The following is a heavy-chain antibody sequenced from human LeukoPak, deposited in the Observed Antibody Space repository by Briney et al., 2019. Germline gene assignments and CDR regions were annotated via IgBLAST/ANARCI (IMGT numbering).Heavy chain of an antibody. CDR1: VCTFSSYA. V-gene: IGHV1-69*05. CDR2: VFLFFGAA. Sequence: ASVKVSCKASVCTFSSYAISWVRQAPAQGLEWVGGVFLFFGAANYAHKFQGRVTITTDESTSTAYMELSSLRSEDTAVYYCARVRGSLAVVVPAALPPSARGAFDIWGQGTMVTVSS. CDR3: ARVRGSLAVVVPAALPPSARGAFDI. J-gene: IGHJ3*02. D-gene: IGHD2-2*01.